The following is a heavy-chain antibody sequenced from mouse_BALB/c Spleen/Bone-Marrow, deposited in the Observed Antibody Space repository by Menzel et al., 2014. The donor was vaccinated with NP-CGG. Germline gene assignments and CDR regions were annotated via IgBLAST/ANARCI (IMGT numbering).Heavy chain of an antibody. CDR2: ISSGSSTI. CDR3: ARSGIGYYYGSNSYAMDY. D-gene: IGHD1-1*01. CDR1: GFTFSSFG. V-gene: IGHV5-17*02. Sequence: VQLKESGGGLVQPGGSRKLSCAASGFTFSSFGMHWVRQAPEKGLEWVAYISSGSSTIYYADTVKGRFTISRDNPKNTLFLQMTSLRSEDTAMYYCARSGIGYYYGSNSYAMDYWGQGTSVTVSS. J-gene: IGHJ4*01.